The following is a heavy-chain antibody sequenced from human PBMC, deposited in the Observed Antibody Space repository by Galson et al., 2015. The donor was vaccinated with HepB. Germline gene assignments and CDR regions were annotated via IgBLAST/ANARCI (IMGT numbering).Heavy chain of an antibody. Sequence: SLRLSCAASGFTFSSYAMHWVRPAPGKGLEWVAVISYDGSNKYYADSVKGRFTISRDNSKNTLYLQMNSLRAEDTAVYYCAREVFVVVPAAISFYFDYWGQGTLVTVSS. CDR1: GFTFSSYA. J-gene: IGHJ4*02. D-gene: IGHD2-2*01. CDR2: ISYDGSNK. V-gene: IGHV3-30-3*01. CDR3: AREVFVVVPAAISFYFDY.